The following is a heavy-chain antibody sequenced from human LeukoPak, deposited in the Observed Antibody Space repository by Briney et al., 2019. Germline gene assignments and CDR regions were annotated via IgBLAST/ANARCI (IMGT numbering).Heavy chain of an antibody. CDR1: GYSISSGYY. D-gene: IGHD6-19*01. J-gene: IGHJ5*02. V-gene: IGHV4-38-2*02. Sequence: PSKTLSLTCSVSGYSISSGYYWGWIRQPPGKGLEWIGSVFHSGITYYKPSLKSRVTILVDTSKNQFSLKLTSVTAADTAVYYCARDSSGWYRWFDPWGQGTLVTVSS. CDR2: VFHSGIT. CDR3: ARDSSGWYRWFDP.